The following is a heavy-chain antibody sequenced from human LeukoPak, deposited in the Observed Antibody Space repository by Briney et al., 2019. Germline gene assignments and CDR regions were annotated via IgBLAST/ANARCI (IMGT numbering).Heavy chain of an antibody. J-gene: IGHJ3*02. CDR1: GYSFTTYW. D-gene: IGHD2-15*01. V-gene: IGHV5-51*01. CDR2: IDPGDSDA. Sequence: GESLKISCKGSGYSFTTYWIGWVRQMPGKGLEWMGHIDPGDSDARYSPSFQGHVTISADKSIGTAYLQWSSLKASDTAMYYCARHPGGIYSLHAFDIWGQGTMVTVSS. CDR3: ARHPGGIYSLHAFDI.